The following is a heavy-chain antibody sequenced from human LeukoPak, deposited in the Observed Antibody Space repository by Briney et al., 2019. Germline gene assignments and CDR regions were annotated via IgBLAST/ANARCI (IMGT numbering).Heavy chain of an antibody. CDR1: GGSISSYY. CDR3: ARGGGYSYGYNGNFDY. V-gene: IGHV4-59*01. D-gene: IGHD5-18*01. CDR2: IYYSGST. Sequence: SETLSLTCTVSGGSISSYYWSWIRQPPGKGLEWIGYIYYSGSTNYNPSLKSRVTISVDTSKNQFSLKLSSVTAADTAVYYCARGGGYSYGYNGNFDYWGQGTLVTVSS. J-gene: IGHJ4*02.